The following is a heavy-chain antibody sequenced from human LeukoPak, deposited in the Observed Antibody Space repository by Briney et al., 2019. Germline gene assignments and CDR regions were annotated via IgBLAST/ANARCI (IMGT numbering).Heavy chain of an antibody. Sequence: PSETLSLTCTVSGGSISSSSYYWGWIRQPPGKGLEWIGSIYYSGSTYYNPSLKSRVTISVDTSKNQFSLKLSSVTAADTAVYYCARDPRDLYSSSWYFDYWGQGTLVTVSS. CDR1: GGSISSSSYY. CDR2: IYYSGST. J-gene: IGHJ4*02. V-gene: IGHV4-39*07. CDR3: ARDPRDLYSSSWYFDY. D-gene: IGHD6-13*01.